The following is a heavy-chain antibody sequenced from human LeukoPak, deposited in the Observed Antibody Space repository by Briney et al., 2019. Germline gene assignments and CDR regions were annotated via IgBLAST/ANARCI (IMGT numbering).Heavy chain of an antibody. CDR3: ARWVAARARYYFDY. V-gene: IGHV4-59*01. CDR1: GDSISSYY. D-gene: IGHD6-6*01. Sequence: SETLSLTCTVSGDSISSYYWNWIRQPPGKGLEWIGYIYYSGSTNYNPSLKSRVTMSVDTSKNQFSLKLSSVTAADTAVYYCARWVAARARYYFDYWGQGTLVTVSS. J-gene: IGHJ4*02. CDR2: IYYSGST.